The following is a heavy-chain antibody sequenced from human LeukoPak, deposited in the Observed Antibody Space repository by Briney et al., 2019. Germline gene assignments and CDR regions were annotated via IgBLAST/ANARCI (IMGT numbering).Heavy chain of an antibody. D-gene: IGHD3-10*01. V-gene: IGHV4-59*01. J-gene: IGHJ4*02. CDR1: NGSISSYY. CDR2: IYYSGST. CDR3: ARASGSGSYYGIDY. Sequence: SETLSFTCTVSNGSISSYYWSWIRQPPGKGLEWIGYIYYSGSTNYNSALQSRVTISLDTSKTQFSLNLKSVTAADTAVYYCARASGSGSYYGIDYWGQGTLVTVSS.